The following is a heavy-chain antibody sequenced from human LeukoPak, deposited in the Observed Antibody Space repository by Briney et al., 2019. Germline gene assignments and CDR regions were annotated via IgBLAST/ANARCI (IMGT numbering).Heavy chain of an antibody. Sequence: GGSMRLSCAASGFTFSSYWMHWVRQAPGKGLEWVAVISYDGSNKYYADSVKGRFTISRDNSKNTLYLQMNSLRAEDTAVYYCARSRVYYDSSGYPYYYMDVWGKGTTVTVSS. J-gene: IGHJ6*03. V-gene: IGHV3-30*03. CDR2: ISYDGSNK. D-gene: IGHD3-22*01. CDR3: ARSRVYYDSSGYPYYYMDV. CDR1: GFTFSSYW.